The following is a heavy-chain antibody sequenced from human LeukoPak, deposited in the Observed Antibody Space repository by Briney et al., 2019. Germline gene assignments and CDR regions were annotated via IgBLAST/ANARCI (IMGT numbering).Heavy chain of an antibody. CDR1: GDSITSNDHW. V-gene: IGHV4-39*01. D-gene: IGHD2-2*01. CDR2: TFYTGRT. CDR3: ARLTTVGCSSASCYVDQ. Sequence: PSETLSLTCTVSGDSITSNDHWWDWVRLPPGRGLEWIGATFYTGRTFYNPSLKSRVTISVDTSKNQFSLDLRSMTAADTTVYYCARLTTVGCSSASCYVDQWGQGTLVTVSS. J-gene: IGHJ4*02.